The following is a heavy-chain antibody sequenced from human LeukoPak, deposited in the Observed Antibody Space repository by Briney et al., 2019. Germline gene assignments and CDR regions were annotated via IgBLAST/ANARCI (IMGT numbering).Heavy chain of an antibody. J-gene: IGHJ4*02. Sequence: GGPLRLSCAASGFTFSSYSMNWVRQAPGKGLEWVSSISSSSSYIYYADSVKGRFTISRDNAKNSLYLQMNSLRAEDTAVYYFARDPSGWYFVDYWGQGTLVTVSS. V-gene: IGHV3-21*01. D-gene: IGHD6-19*01. CDR3: ARDPSGWYFVDY. CDR2: ISSSSSYI. CDR1: GFTFSSYS.